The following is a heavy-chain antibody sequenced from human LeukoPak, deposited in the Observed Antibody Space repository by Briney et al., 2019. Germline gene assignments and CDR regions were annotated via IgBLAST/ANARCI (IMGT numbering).Heavy chain of an antibody. V-gene: IGHV4-59*01. CDR1: GGSISSFY. Sequence: PSETLSLTCTVSGGSISSFYWSWIRQSPGKELEWIGYIYYSGNTKYNPSLKSRITMGVDTSKNQVSLKLTSVTAADTAIYYCAREVHYYGSGTYFFWFDPWGQGTLVTVSS. D-gene: IGHD3-10*01. CDR2: IYYSGNT. CDR3: AREVHYYGSGTYFFWFDP. J-gene: IGHJ5*02.